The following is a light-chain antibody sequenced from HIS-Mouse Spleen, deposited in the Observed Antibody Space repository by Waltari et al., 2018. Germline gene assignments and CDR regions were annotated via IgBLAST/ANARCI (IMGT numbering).Light chain of an antibody. CDR1: SLRSYY. Sequence: SSELTQDPAVSVALGQTVRITCQGDSLRSYYASWYQQKPGQAPLLVIYGKNNRTSGIPDRFSGSSSGNPALTITGAQAEDEADYYCNSRDSSGNHVVFGGGTKLTVL. V-gene: IGLV3-19*01. CDR2: GKN. CDR3: NSRDSSGNHVV. J-gene: IGLJ2*01.